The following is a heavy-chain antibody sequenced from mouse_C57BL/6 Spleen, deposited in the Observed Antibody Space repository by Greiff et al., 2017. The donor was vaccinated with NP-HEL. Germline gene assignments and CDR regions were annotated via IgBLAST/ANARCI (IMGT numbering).Heavy chain of an antibody. CDR3: ARYDYGLYARDY. D-gene: IGHD2-4*01. CDR1: GFTFSSYA. CDR2: ISDGGSYT. Sequence: EVKLVESGGGLVKPGGSLKLSCAASGFTFSSYAMSWVRQTPEKRLEWVATISDGGSYTYYTDNVKGRFTISRDNAKNNLYLQMSHLKSEDTAMYYCARYDYGLYARDYWGQGTSVTVSS. V-gene: IGHV5-4*03. J-gene: IGHJ4*01.